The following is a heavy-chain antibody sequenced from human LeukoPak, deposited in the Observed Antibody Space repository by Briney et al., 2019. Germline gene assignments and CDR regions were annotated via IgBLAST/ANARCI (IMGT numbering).Heavy chain of an antibody. CDR1: GYTFTSYY. V-gene: IGHV1-46*01. CDR2: INPSGGST. J-gene: IGHJ4*02. Sequence: GASVKVSCKASGYTFTSYYMHWVRQAPGQGLEWMGIINPSGGSTSYAQKFQGRVTMTRDTSISTAYMELSRLRSDDTAVYYCARDRGSIAAAGSINYWGQGTLVTVSS. CDR3: ARDRGSIAAAGSINY. D-gene: IGHD6-13*01.